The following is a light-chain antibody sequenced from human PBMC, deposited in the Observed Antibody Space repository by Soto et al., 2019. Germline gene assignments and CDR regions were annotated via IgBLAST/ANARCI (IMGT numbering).Light chain of an antibody. Sequence: DIQRTQSPSTLSASVGDRVTITCRASQSISSWLAWYQQKPGKAPKLLIYDASSLEGGVPSRFSGSGSGTEFTLAISSPQPDDFVTYYSQQYNSYSGTFGHGTKLEIK. CDR3: QQYNSYSGT. V-gene: IGKV1-5*01. CDR2: DAS. J-gene: IGKJ2*01. CDR1: QSISSW.